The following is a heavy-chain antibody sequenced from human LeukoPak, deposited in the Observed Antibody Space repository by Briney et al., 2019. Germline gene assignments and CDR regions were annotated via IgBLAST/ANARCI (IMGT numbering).Heavy chain of an antibody. Sequence: ETLSLTCAVYGGSFSGYYWSWIRQPPGKGLEWIGSIYYSGSTYYNPSLKSRVTISVDTSKNQFSLKLSSVTAADTAVYYCARHRDYYGSGSPFDYWGQGTLVTVSS. CDR3: ARHRDYYGSGSPFDY. CDR1: GGSFSGYY. V-gene: IGHV4-34*01. D-gene: IGHD3-10*01. CDR2: IYYSGST. J-gene: IGHJ4*02.